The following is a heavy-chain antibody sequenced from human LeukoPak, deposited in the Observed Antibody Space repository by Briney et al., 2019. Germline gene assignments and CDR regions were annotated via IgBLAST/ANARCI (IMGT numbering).Heavy chain of an antibody. CDR1: GFTFISYS. V-gene: IGHV3-30-3*01. CDR3: ARGIDY. CDR2: ISYDGSNK. J-gene: IGHJ4*02. Sequence: GRSLRLSCAASGFTFISYSMHWFGKPPGKGLEWVAVISYDGSNKYYADSVKGRFTISRDNSKNTLYLQMNSLRAEDTAVYYCARGIDYWGQGTLVTVSS.